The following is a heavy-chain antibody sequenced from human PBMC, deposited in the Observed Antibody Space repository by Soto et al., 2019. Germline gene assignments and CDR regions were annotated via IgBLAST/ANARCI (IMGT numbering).Heavy chain of an antibody. V-gene: IGHV1-18*01. CDR1: GYTFTSYG. CDR2: ISAYNGNT. CDR3: ARDGYYYDSSGYQRGATFDY. Sequence: QVQLVQSGAEVKKPGASVKVSCKASGYTFTSYGISWVRQAPGQGLEWMGWISAYNGNTNYAQKLQGRVTMTTDTSTSTGYMELRSLRSDDTAVYYCARDGYYYDSSGYQRGATFDYWGQGTLVTVSS. J-gene: IGHJ4*02. D-gene: IGHD3-22*01.